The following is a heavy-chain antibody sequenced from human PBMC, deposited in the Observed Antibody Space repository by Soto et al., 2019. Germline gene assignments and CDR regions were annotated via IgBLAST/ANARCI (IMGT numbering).Heavy chain of an antibody. CDR1: GGSISSGDHY. J-gene: IGHJ6*02. CDR3: ARDRAHCSSTRCYFGFYGMDV. D-gene: IGHD2-2*01. V-gene: IGHV4-30-4*01. Sequence: QVQLQESGPGLVKPSQTLSLTCTVSGGSISSGDHYWSWIRQPPGKGLEWIGDIYYNGSTYYNPSPKSRVNTSVDSSKTQFSLKLSCVTAAETAVYYCARDRAHCSSTRCYFGFYGMDVWGQGTTVTVSS. CDR2: IYYNGST.